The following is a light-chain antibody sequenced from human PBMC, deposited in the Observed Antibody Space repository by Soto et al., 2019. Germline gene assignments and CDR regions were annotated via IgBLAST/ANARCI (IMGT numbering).Light chain of an antibody. Sequence: QSVLTQPPSVSGAPGQRITLACTGSNSNIGAGYDVHWYRQFPGAAPKVLLSTKSHRPSGVPDRFSASKSGTSASLAITGLQPGDEAAYYCQSYDSGLVGLVFGTGTKVTVL. CDR1: NSNIGAGYD. V-gene: IGLV1-40*01. CDR2: TKS. J-gene: IGLJ1*01. CDR3: QSYDSGLVGLV.